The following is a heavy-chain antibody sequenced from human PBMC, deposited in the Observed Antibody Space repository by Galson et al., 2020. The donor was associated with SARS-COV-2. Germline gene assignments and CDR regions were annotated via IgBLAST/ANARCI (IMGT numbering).Heavy chain of an antibody. CDR3: AGEYQLRPNWFDP. V-gene: IGHV1-2*06. J-gene: IGHJ5*02. Sequence: ASVKVSCKASGYTFTGYYMHWVRQAPGQGLEWMGRINPNSGGTNYAQKFQGRVTMTRDTSISTAYMELSRLRSDDTAVYYCAGEYQLRPNWFDPWGQGTLVTVSS. CDR1: GYTFTGYY. CDR2: INPNSGGT. D-gene: IGHD2-2*01.